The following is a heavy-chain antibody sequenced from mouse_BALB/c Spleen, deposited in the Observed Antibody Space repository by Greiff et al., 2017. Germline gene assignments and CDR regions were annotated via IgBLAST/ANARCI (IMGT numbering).Heavy chain of an antibody. V-gene: IGHV5-12-2*01. CDR3: ARQDGNSAWFAY. CDR2: ISNGGGST. CDR1: GFTFSSYT. J-gene: IGHJ3*01. Sequence: EVNLVESGGGLVQPGGSLKLSCAASGFTFSSYTMSWVRQTPEKRLEWVAYISNGGGSTYYPDTVKGRFTISRDNAKNTLYLQMSSLKSEDTAMYYCARQDGNSAWFAYWGQGTLVTVSA. D-gene: IGHD2-1*01.